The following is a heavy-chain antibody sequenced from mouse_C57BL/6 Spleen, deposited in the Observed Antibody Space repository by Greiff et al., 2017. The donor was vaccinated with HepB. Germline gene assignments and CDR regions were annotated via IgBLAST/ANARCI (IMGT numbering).Heavy chain of an antibody. D-gene: IGHD1-1*01. V-gene: IGHV1-52*01. Sequence: VKLMESGAELVRPGSSVKLSCKASGYTFTSYWMHWVKQRPIQGLEWIGNIDPSDSETHYNQKFKDKATLTVDKSSSTAYMQLSSLTSEDSAVYYCARATVVARYFDVWGTGTTVTVSS. CDR3: ARATVVARYFDV. CDR1: GYTFTSYW. J-gene: IGHJ1*03. CDR2: IDPSDSET.